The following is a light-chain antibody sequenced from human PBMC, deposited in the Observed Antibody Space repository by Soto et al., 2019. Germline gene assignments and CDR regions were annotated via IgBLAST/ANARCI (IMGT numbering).Light chain of an antibody. CDR1: QSVSSSY. Sequence: EIVVTPDPGTLFLSSREKATLSCRASQSVSSSYLAWYQQKPGQAPRLLIYGASSRATGIPDRFSGSGSGTDFTLTISRLEPEDFAVYYCQQYETFGQGTKVDIK. J-gene: IGKJ1*01. CDR3: QQYET. V-gene: IGKV3-20*01. CDR2: GAS.